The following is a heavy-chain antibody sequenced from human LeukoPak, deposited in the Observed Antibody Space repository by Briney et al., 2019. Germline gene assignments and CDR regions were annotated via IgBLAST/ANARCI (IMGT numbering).Heavy chain of an antibody. CDR1: GFTFSNAW. V-gene: IGHV3-30*18. J-gene: IGHJ4*02. CDR3: AKGSKITIFGVVIGDY. D-gene: IGHD3-3*01. Sequence: GGSLRLSCAASGFTFSNAWMSWVRQAPGKGLEWVAVISYDGSNKYYADSVKGRFTISRDNSKNTLYLQMNSLRAEDTAVYYCAKGSKITIFGVVIGDYWGQGTLVTVSS. CDR2: ISYDGSNK.